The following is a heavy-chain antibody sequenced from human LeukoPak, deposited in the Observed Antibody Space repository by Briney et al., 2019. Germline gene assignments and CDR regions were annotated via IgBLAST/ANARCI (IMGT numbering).Heavy chain of an antibody. CDR2: INHSGGT. CDR1: GGSISSGGYY. V-gene: IGHV4-30-2*01. CDR3: ARPGGGYSYGFFDY. Sequence: PSQTLSLTCAVSGGSISSGGYYWSWIRQPPGKGLEWIGEINHSGGTNYNPSLKSRVTISVDTSKNQFSLKLSSVTAADTAVYYCARPGGGYSYGFFDYWGQGTLVTVSS. D-gene: IGHD5-18*01. J-gene: IGHJ4*02.